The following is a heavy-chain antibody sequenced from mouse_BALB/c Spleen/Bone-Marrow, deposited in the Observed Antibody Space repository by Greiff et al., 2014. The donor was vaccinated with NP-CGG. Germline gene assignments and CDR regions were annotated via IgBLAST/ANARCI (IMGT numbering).Heavy chain of an antibody. CDR2: ISYSGST. J-gene: IGHJ4*01. CDR1: GYSITSDYA. Sequence: EVQLQESGPGLVKPSQSLSLTCTVTGYSITSDYAWNWIRQFPGNKLEWMGYISYSGSTSYNPSLKSRISITRDTSKNQFFLQLNSVTTEDTATYYCARYYGSSYYATDYWGQGTSVTVSS. D-gene: IGHD1-1*01. CDR3: ARYYGSSYYATDY. V-gene: IGHV3-2*02.